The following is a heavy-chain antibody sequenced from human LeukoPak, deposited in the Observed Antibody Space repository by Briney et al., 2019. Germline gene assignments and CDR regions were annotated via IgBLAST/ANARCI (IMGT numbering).Heavy chain of an antibody. V-gene: IGHV4-59*01. CDR3: ASTGTKNWEYDY. Sequence: SETLSLTCTVSGGPISSYYWSWIRQPPGKGLEWIGYIYYSGSTNYNPSLKSRVTISVDTSKNQFSLKLSSVTAADTAVYYCASTGTKNWEYDYWGQGTLVTVSS. J-gene: IGHJ4*02. CDR2: IYYSGST. D-gene: IGHD7-27*01. CDR1: GGPISSYY.